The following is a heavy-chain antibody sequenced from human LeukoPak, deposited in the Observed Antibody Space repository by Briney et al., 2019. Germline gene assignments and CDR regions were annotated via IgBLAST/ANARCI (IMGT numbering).Heavy chain of an antibody. CDR2: INHSGST. D-gene: IGHD6-19*01. J-gene: IGHJ4*02. CDR3: ARVWLVRGYYFDY. CDR1: GGSFSGYY. Sequence: SETLSLTCAVYGGSFSGYYWSWIRQPPGKGLEWIGEINHSGSTNYNPSLKSRVTISVDTSKNQFSLKLSSVTAADTAVYCCARVWLVRGYYFDYWGQGTLVTVSS. V-gene: IGHV4-34*01.